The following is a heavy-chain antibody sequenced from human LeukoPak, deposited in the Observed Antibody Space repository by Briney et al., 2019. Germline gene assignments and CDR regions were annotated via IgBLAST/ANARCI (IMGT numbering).Heavy chain of an antibody. D-gene: IGHD2/OR15-2a*01. Sequence: GGSLRLSCAASGFTFSTYGIHWVRQAPGKGLEWVTGISYDGTNEHYADYVKGRYTISRDNSKNTLFLQMNSLRAEDTAVYFCAKDRATLTLDYFYGMDVWGQGTTVTVSS. J-gene: IGHJ6*02. CDR2: ISYDGTNE. V-gene: IGHV3-30*18. CDR1: GFTFSTYG. CDR3: AKDRATLTLDYFYGMDV.